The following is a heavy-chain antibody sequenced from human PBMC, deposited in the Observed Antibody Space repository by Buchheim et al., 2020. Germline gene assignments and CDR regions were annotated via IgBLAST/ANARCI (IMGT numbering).Heavy chain of an antibody. CDR3: ARLPGCSSTSCYDWRFDP. D-gene: IGHD2-2*01. V-gene: IGHV5-51*03. CDR2: IYPGDSDT. J-gene: IGHJ5*02. Sequence: EVQLVQSGAEVKKPGESLKISCKGSGYSFTSYWIGWVRQMPGKGLEWMGIIYPGDSDTRYSPSFQGQVTISADQSIRTAYPQWSSLKASDTAMYYCARLPGCSSTSCYDWRFDPWGQGTL. CDR1: GYSFTSYW.